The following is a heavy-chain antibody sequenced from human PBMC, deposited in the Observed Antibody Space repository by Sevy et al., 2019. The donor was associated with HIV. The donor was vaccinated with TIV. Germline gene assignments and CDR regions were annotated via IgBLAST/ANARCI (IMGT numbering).Heavy chain of an antibody. CDR2: ISSSSRYI. Sequence: GGYLRLSCAASGFVFSSYTMNWVRQSPGKGLEWVSSISSSSRYIFYADSVKGRFTISRDNARNSLYLQMNSLRAEDTAVYYCARDMAYGSGSIVYDYWGQGILVTVSS. J-gene: IGHJ4*02. CDR1: GFVFSSYT. CDR3: ARDMAYGSGSIVYDY. V-gene: IGHV3-21*01. D-gene: IGHD3-10*01.